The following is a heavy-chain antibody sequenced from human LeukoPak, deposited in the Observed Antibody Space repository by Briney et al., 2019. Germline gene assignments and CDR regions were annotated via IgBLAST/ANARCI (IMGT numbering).Heavy chain of an antibody. V-gene: IGHV3-21*01. CDR3: ASVPGPRAATIGQGY. J-gene: IGHJ4*02. CDR1: GFTFSSYS. D-gene: IGHD5-12*01. Sequence: GGSLRLSCAASGFTFSSYSMNWVRQAPGKGLEWVSSISSSSSYIYYADSVKGRFTISRDNAKNSLYLQMNSLRAEDTAVYYCASVPGPRAATIGQGYWGQGTLVTVSS. CDR2: ISSSSSYI.